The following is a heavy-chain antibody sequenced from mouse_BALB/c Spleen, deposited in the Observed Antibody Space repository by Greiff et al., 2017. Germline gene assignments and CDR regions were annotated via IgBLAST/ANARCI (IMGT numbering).Heavy chain of an antibody. Sequence: DVMLVESGGGLVQPGGSRKLSCAASGFTFSSFGMHWVRQAPEKGLEWVAYISSGSSTIYYADTVKGRFTISRDNPKNTLFLQMTSLRSEDTAMYYCARSNYYGSSSTFAYWGQGTLVTVSA. J-gene: IGHJ3*01. CDR1: GFTFSSFG. D-gene: IGHD1-1*01. CDR2: ISSGSSTI. CDR3: ARSNYYGSSSTFAY. V-gene: IGHV5-17*02.